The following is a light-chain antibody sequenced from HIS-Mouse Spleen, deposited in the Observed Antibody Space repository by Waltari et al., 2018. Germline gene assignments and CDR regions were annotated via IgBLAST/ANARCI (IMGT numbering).Light chain of an antibody. J-gene: IGLJ2*01. Sequence: SYELTQPPSVSVSPGQTARITCPGDALPKQSAYWYQQKQGQAPVLVINKDSERPSGIPGRFSGSSSGTTVTLTISGVQAEDEADYYCQSADSSGTYVVFGGGTKLTVL. V-gene: IGLV3-25*03. CDR2: KDS. CDR3: QSADSSGTYVV. CDR1: ALPKQS.